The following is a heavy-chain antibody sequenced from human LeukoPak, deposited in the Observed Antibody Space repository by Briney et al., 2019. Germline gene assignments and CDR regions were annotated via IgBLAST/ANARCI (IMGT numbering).Heavy chain of an antibody. CDR1: GFIVGDYQ. CDR3: ASPGKAAAE. V-gene: IGHV3-69-1*01. J-gene: IGHJ1*01. CDR2: ISSLGTT. Sequence: SGGSPRLSCAASGFIVGDYQMSWIRQAPGKGLEWVSYISSLGTTYYADSVKGRFTISRDNAKNMLYLQMNSLRVEDTAVYYCASPGKAAAEGGQGTPVTVSS. D-gene: IGHD6-13*01.